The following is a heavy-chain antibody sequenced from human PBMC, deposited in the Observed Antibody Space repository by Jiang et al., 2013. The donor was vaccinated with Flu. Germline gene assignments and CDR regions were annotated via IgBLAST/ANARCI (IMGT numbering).Heavy chain of an antibody. Sequence: GLVKPSETLSLTCAVSGGSITTYYWSWIRQSPGKGLEWIAYISYSGNTNYSPSLKSRVTISMDTSKNQFCLTMNSVTAADTAVYYCARHGSTWKNWFDPWGQGTRVTVSS. J-gene: IGHJ5*02. CDR3: ARHGSTWKNWFDP. V-gene: IGHV4-59*08. D-gene: IGHD6-13*01. CDR1: GGSITTYY. CDR2: ISYSGNT.